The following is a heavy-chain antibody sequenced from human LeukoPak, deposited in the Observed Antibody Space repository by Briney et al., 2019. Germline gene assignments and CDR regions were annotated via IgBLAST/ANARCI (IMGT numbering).Heavy chain of an antibody. CDR3: ASVDTAMASGFDY. J-gene: IGHJ4*02. CDR1: GGTFSSYA. D-gene: IGHD5-18*01. Sequence: SVKVSCKASGGTFSSYAISWVRQAPGQGLEWMGRIIPILGIANYAQKFQGRVTITADKSTSTAYMELSSLRSEDTAVYYCASVDTAMASGFDYWGQGTLVTVSS. V-gene: IGHV1-69*04. CDR2: IIPILGIA.